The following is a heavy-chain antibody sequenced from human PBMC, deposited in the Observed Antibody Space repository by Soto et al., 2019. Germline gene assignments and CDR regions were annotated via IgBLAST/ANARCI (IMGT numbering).Heavy chain of an antibody. D-gene: IGHD2-8*01. CDR2: ISGSGGST. J-gene: IGHJ3*02. CDR1: GFTFSSYA. CDR3: ATDPSIVLMVYAVRGGGDAFDI. Sequence: GGSLRLSCAASGFTFSSYAMSWVRQAPGKGLEWVSAISGSGGSTYYADSVKGRFTISRDNSKNTLYLQMNSLRAEDTAVYYCATDPSIVLMVYAVRGGGDAFDIWGQGTMVTVSS. V-gene: IGHV3-23*01.